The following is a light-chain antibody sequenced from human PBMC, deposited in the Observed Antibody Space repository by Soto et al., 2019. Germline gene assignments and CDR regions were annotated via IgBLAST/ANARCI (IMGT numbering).Light chain of an antibody. J-gene: IGKJ5*01. Sequence: EIVLTQSPGTLSLSPGDRAALSCRASQSVSRSFLAWYQQKLGQAPRLLIYGASSRATGIPDRFSGSGSGTDFTLTISRLEPEEFAVYYCQQYGSATITVGQGTRLEI. CDR2: GAS. CDR1: QSVSRSF. V-gene: IGKV3-20*01. CDR3: QQYGSATIT.